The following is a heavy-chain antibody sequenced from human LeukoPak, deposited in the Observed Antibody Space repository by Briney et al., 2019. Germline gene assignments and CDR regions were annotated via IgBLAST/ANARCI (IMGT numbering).Heavy chain of an antibody. Sequence: GGSLRLSCAASGFTFSSYAMTWVRQAPGKGLEWVSGISKSGNNTYYADSVAGRLTISRDNSKNTLYLQMNSLRADDTAVYYCAAAVTTGRAEDYWGQGTLVTVSS. V-gene: IGHV3-23*05. J-gene: IGHJ4*02. D-gene: IGHD4-17*01. CDR2: ISKSGNNT. CDR3: AAAVTTGRAEDY. CDR1: GFTFSSYA.